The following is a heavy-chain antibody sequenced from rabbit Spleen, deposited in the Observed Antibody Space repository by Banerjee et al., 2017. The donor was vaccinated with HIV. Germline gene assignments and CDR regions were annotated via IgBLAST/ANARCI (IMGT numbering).Heavy chain of an antibody. CDR2: INIVTGKA. V-gene: IGHV1S40*01. Sequence: QSLEESGGDLVQPEGSLTLTCKASGFDFSDKAVMCWVRQAPGKGLQWIACINIVTGKAVYASWAKGRFTFSKTSSTTVTLQMTSLTVADTATYFCARDAGSGDYIDVYFDLWGPGTLVTVS. J-gene: IGHJ4*01. CDR1: GFDFSDKAV. D-gene: IGHD8-1*01. CDR3: ARDAGSGDYIDVYFDL.